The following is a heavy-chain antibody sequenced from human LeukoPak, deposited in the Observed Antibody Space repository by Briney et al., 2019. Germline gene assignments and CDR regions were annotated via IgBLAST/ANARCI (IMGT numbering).Heavy chain of an antibody. CDR1: GFTFGDYD. CDR3: AKDTGSSGPFDY. D-gene: IGHD6-19*01. J-gene: IGHJ4*02. Sequence: GGSLRLSCAASGFTFGDYDMHWVRQAPGKGLEWVSCISCNSGSIGYADSVKGRFTISRDNAKNSLYLQMNSLRAEDTALYYCAKDTGSSGPFDYWGQGTLVTVSS. CDR2: ISCNSGSI. V-gene: IGHV3-9*01.